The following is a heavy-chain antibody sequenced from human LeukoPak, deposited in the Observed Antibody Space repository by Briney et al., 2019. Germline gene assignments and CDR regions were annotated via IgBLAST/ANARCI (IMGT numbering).Heavy chain of an antibody. CDR1: GFTFSSYE. V-gene: IGHV3-48*03. J-gene: IGHJ4*02. CDR2: ISSSGSTI. CDR3: ARALYDSSGYYFDY. Sequence: GGSLRLSCAASGFTFSSYEMNWVRQAPGKGLERVSYISSSGSTIYYADSVKGRFTISRDNAKNSLYLQMNSLRAEDTAVYYCARALYDSSGYYFDYWGQGTLVTVSS. D-gene: IGHD3-22*01.